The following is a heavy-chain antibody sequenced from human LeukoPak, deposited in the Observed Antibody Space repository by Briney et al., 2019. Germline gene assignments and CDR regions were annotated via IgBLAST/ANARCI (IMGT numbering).Heavy chain of an antibody. D-gene: IGHD3-3*01. CDR3: ARAREIWSGYHRGYFDY. V-gene: IGHV1-69*13. CDR1: GGTFSSYA. Sequence: ASVKVSCKASGGTFSSYAISWVRQAPGQGLEWMGGIIPTFGTANYAQKFQGRVTITADESTSTACMELSSLRSEDTAVYYCARAREIWSGYHRGYFDYWGQGTLATVSS. CDR2: IIPTFGTA. J-gene: IGHJ4*02.